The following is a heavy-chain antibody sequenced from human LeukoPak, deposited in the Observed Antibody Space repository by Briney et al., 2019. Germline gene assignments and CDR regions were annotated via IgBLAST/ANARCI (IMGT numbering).Heavy chain of an antibody. V-gene: IGHV3-11*01. D-gene: IGHD6-13*01. J-gene: IGHJ5*02. Sequence: GGSLRLPCAASGFTFSDYYMSWIRQAPGKGLEWVSYISSSGSTIYYADSVKGRFTISRDNAKNSLYLQMNSLRAEDTAVYYCARDERAANWFDPWGQGTLVTVSS. CDR3: ARDERAANWFDP. CDR2: ISSSGSTI. CDR1: GFTFSDYY.